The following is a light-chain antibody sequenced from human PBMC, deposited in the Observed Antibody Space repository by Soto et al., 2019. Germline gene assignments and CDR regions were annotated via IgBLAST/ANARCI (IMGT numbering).Light chain of an antibody. Sequence: DIVMTQSPDSLAVSLGERATIYCKSSQSVVYSSNNKNYLAWYQQKPGQPPKLLFFWASTRESGVPYRFSGSGSGTDFSLTISSLQAVDVAVYYCQQYYNTPYTFGQETKLEIK. V-gene: IGKV4-1*01. J-gene: IGKJ2*01. CDR2: WAS. CDR3: QQYYNTPYT. CDR1: QSVVYSSNNKNY.